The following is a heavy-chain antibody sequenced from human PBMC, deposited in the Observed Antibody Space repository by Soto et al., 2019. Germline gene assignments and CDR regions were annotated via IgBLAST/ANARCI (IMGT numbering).Heavy chain of an antibody. J-gene: IGHJ4*02. CDR2: ISPYNGNT. CDR1: GYTFTSSG. V-gene: IGHV1-18*01. CDR3: ARGPLTGYPYYFDY. D-gene: IGHD3-9*01. Sequence: QVQLVQSGAEVKNVGASVKVSCKASGYTFTSSGISWVRQAHGQGLEWMGWISPYNGNTKYAQKLQGRVTMTTDTSTSTAYMELRSLRSDDSAVYYCARGPLTGYPYYFDYWGQGTLVTVSS.